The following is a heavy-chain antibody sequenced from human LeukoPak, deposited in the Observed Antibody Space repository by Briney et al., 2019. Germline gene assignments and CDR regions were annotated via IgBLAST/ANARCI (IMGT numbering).Heavy chain of an antibody. Sequence: SVKVSCKASGGTFSSYTISWVRQAPGQGLEWMGRIIPILGIANYAQKFQGRVTITADKSTSTAYMEPSSLRSEDTAVYYCARDTGYCSSTSCLNWFDPWGQGTLVTVSS. CDR3: ARDTGYCSSTSCLNWFDP. CDR2: IIPILGIA. D-gene: IGHD2-2*01. V-gene: IGHV1-69*04. CDR1: GGTFSSYT. J-gene: IGHJ5*02.